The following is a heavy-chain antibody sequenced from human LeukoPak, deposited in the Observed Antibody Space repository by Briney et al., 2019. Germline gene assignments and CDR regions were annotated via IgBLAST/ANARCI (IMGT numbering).Heavy chain of an antibody. J-gene: IGHJ6*03. CDR2: IKQDGSEK. CDR3: ASANTYYYGSGSSYNMDA. V-gene: IGHV3-7*01. CDR1: GFTFSSYW. Sequence: GGSLRLSCAASGFTFSSYWMSWVRQAPGKGLEWVANIKQDGSEKYYVDSVKGRFTISRDNAKNSLYLQMNSLRAEDTAVYYCASANTYYYGSGSSYNMDAWGKGTTVTVSS. D-gene: IGHD3-10*01.